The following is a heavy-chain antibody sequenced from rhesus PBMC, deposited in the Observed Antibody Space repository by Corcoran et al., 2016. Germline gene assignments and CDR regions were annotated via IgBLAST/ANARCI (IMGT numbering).Heavy chain of an antibody. Sequence: QVQLQESGPGLVKPSETLSLPCAVSGGSFSGYSWGWLRPPPGKGLEWIWYISGSSGATYYNPSLKSRVTISTDTSKNQFSLKLSSVTAADTAVYYCARDGRGSGWYADYWGQGVLVTVSS. CDR2: ISGSSGAT. CDR3: ARDGRGSGWYADY. CDR1: GGSFSGYS. D-gene: IGHD6-31*01. V-gene: IGHV4-165*01. J-gene: IGHJ4*01.